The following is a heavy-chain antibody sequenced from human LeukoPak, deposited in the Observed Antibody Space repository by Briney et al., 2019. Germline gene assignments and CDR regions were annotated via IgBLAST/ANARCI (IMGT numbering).Heavy chain of an antibody. V-gene: IGHV3-21*01. Sequence: PGGSLRLSCAASGFTFSSYGMSWVRQAPGKGLEWVSSMSSSSSYIYYADSVKGRFTISRDNAKNSLYLQMNSLRAEDTAVYYCARTLRGYCSSTSCYRYYMDVWGKGTTVTVSS. D-gene: IGHD2-2*01. J-gene: IGHJ6*03. CDR3: ARTLRGYCSSTSCYRYYMDV. CDR2: MSSSSSYI. CDR1: GFTFSSYG.